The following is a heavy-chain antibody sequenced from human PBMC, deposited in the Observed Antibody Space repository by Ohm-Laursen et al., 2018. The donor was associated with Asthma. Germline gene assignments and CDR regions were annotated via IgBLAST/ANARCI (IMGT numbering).Heavy chain of an antibody. D-gene: IGHD4-11*01. V-gene: IGHV3-74*01. CDR2: IHSDRSVA. CDR3: ARAMAVTSINFDY. Sequence: SLRLSCTASGFTFSSYWMHWVRQAPGKGLVWVSRIHSDRSVANYADSVKGRFTISRDNAKNSLYLQMNSLRAEDTAVYYCARAMAVTSINFDYWGQGTLVTVSS. CDR1: GFTFSSYW. J-gene: IGHJ4*02.